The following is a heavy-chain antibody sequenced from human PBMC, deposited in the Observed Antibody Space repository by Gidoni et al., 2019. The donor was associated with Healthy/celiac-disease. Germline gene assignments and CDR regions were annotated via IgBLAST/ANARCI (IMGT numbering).Heavy chain of an antibody. J-gene: IGHJ3*02. D-gene: IGHD6-13*01. CDR1: GFSLSTSGMR. CDR2: IDWDDDK. CDR3: ARAPIAAAGNDAFDI. V-gene: IGHV2-70*04. Sequence: QVTLRESGPALVKPTQTLTLTCTFSGFSLSTSGMRVSWIRQPPGKALEWLARIDWDDDKFYSTSLKTRLTISKDTSKNQVVLTMTNMDPVDTATYYCARAPIAAAGNDAFDIWGQGTMVTVSS.